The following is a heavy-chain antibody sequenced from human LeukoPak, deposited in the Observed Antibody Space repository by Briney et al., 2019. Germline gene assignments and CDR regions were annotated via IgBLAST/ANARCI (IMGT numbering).Heavy chain of an antibody. CDR2: ISGSGVST. CDR1: GFTFSSYA. V-gene: IGHV3-23*01. Sequence: GGSLRLSCAASGFTFSSYAMSWVRQAPGKGLEWVSAISGSGVSTYYADSVKGRFTISRDNSKNTLYLQMNSLRAEDTAVYYCARDSPHIRDYYYMDVWGKGTTVTVSS. D-gene: IGHD2-2*02. CDR3: ARDSPHIRDYYYMDV. J-gene: IGHJ6*03.